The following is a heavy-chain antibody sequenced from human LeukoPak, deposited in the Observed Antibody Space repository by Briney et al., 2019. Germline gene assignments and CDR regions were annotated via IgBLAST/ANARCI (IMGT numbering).Heavy chain of an antibody. J-gene: IGHJ4*02. CDR1: GFTFSSYS. CDR3: ARDGVAAGIYFDY. CDR2: ISDDGSNE. Sequence: TGGSLRLSCAASGFTFSSYSMHWVRQAPGKGLEWVALISDDGSNEQFADSVKGRFTVSRDSSKNTVYLQMNSLRAEDTAMYYCARDGVAAGIYFDYWGQGTLVTVSS. D-gene: IGHD6-13*01. V-gene: IGHV3-30*04.